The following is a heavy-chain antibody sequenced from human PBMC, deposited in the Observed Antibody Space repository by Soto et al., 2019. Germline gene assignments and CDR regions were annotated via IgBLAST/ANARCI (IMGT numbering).Heavy chain of an antibody. CDR3: ARGRYSSSLTPPGSY. CDR1: GCTFSSYA. CDR2: IIPIFGTA. J-gene: IGHJ4*02. D-gene: IGHD6-13*01. Sequence: SVKVSCKASGCTFSSYAISWVRQAPGQGLEWMGGIIPIFGTANYAQKFQGRVTITADESTSTAYMELSSLRSEDTAVYYCARGRYSSSLTPPGSYWGQGTLVTVSS. V-gene: IGHV1-69*13.